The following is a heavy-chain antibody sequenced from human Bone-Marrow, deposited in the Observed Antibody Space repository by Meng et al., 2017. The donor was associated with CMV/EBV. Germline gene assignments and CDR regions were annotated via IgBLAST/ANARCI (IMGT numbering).Heavy chain of an antibody. V-gene: IGHV4-34*01. Sequence: SETLSLXXAAYGGSFSGYYWSWIRQPPGKGLEWIGEINHSGSTNYSPSLKCRVTLSVDTSKNQFSLKLSAVTASDTAVYYCASTPRTEEFWSGSYAFDIWGQGTMVTVSS. J-gene: IGHJ3*02. CDR2: INHSGST. D-gene: IGHD3-3*01. CDR3: ASTPRTEEFWSGSYAFDI. CDR1: GGSFSGYY.